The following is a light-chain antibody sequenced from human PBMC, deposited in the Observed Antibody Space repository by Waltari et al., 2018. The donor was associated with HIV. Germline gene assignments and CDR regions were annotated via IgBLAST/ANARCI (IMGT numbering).Light chain of an antibody. CDR3: QQFISYPVT. Sequence: AVQLTQSPSSLSTSVGDRVTITCRASQGISNALAWYQQKPEKAPKLLSYDASTLVSGVPSRFSGSGSGTDFTLTSSSLQPEDFATYYCQQFISYPVTFGQGTRLEIK. CDR1: QGISNA. CDR2: DAS. V-gene: IGKV1-13*02. J-gene: IGKJ5*01.